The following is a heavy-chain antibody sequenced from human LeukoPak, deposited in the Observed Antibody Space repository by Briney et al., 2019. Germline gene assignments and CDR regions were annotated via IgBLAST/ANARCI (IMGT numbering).Heavy chain of an antibody. CDR3: ARDLVGSWVFDY. V-gene: IGHV3-11*05. CDR1: GFTFSDYY. Sequence: GGSLRLSCAASGFTFSDYYMSWIRQAPGKGLEWVSYISSSSSYTNYADSVKGRFTISRDNAKNSLYLQMNSLRAEDTAVYYCARDLVGSWVFDYWGQGTLVTVSP. CDR2: ISSSSSYT. D-gene: IGHD6-13*01. J-gene: IGHJ4*02.